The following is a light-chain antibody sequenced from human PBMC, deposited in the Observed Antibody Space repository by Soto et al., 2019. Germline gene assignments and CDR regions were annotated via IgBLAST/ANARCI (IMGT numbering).Light chain of an antibody. CDR3: QQYYSSPWT. CDR1: QDISSNY. CDR2: GAS. V-gene: IGKV3-20*01. J-gene: IGKJ1*01. Sequence: ETVLTQSPGTLSLSPGERATLSCRASQDISSNYLAWYRQTPGQAPRLLIYGASKRASGIADRFSGSGSGTDFTLTISRLEPEDFALYYCQQYYSSPWTFGQGTKVEIK.